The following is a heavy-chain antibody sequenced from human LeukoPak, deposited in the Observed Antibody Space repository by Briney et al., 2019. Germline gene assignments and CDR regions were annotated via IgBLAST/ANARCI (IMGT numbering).Heavy chain of an antibody. CDR3: VKDRVSSWVLASFEY. J-gene: IGHJ4*02. V-gene: IGHV3-33*06. CDR2: IWYDGSNK. CDR1: GFTFRTYG. D-gene: IGHD6-13*01. Sequence: GGSLRLSCAASGFTFRTYGMHWVRQGPGKGLEWVALIWYDGSNKYYVDSVKGRFTISRDNSKNTLYLQMNSLRAEDTAVYNRVKDRVSSWVLASFEYWGQGTLVTVSS.